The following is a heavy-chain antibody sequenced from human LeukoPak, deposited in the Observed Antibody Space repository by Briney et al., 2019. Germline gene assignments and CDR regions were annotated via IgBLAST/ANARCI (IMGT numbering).Heavy chain of an antibody. D-gene: IGHD3-3*01. CDR3: AKDRSVTIFGVVIPLYWYFDL. Sequence: GGSLRLSCAASGFTFNNYAMSWFRQTPGKGLEWVSAISGSGGSTYYADSVKGRFTISRDNSKNTLYLQMNSLRAEDTAVYYCAKDRSVTIFGVVIPLYWYFDLWGRGTLVTVSS. V-gene: IGHV3-23*01. J-gene: IGHJ2*01. CDR2: ISGSGGST. CDR1: GFTFNNYA.